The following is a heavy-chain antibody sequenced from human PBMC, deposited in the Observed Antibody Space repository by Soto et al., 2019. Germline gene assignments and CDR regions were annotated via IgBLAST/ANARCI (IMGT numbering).Heavy chain of an antibody. CDR3: ARDLWFGDFVDWFDP. CDR1: GYTFTNYW. CDR2: IYPGDSAP. Sequence: GESLKISCKGSGYTFTNYWIGWVRQMPGKGLEWMGIIYPGDSAPRYSPSFQGQVTISADKSISTAYLQWSSLKASDTAMYYCARDLWFGDFVDWFDPWGQGTLVTVSS. V-gene: IGHV5-51*01. D-gene: IGHD3-10*01. J-gene: IGHJ5*02.